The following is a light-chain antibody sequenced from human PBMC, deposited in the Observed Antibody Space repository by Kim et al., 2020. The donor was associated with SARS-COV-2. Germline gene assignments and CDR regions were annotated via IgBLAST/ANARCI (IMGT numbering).Light chain of an antibody. CDR3: QQYQTYLYT. J-gene: IGKJ2*01. V-gene: IGKV1-5*01. CDR2: DAS. CDR1: QSISSW. Sequence: DIQMTQSPSTLSASVGDRVTITCRASQSISSWLAWYQQKPGKAPNLLIYDASRLHSGVPSRFSGSRSGTEFTLTISSLQPDDFATYYCQQYQTYLYTFGQGTKLGI.